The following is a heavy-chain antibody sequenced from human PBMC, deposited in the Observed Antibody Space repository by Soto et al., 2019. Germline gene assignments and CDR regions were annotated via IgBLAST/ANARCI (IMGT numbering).Heavy chain of an antibody. D-gene: IGHD6-19*01. V-gene: IGHV3-48*03. CDR2: ISSSGTSI. Sequence: GGSLRLSWAASRFTFSRYEMNWVRQAPGKGLEWVASISSSGTSIYYADSVKGRFSISRDNDKNSVYLAMNSLRVDDTAVYYCARDRGYTSGSYGGAFDFWGQGTLVTVSS. CDR1: RFTFSRYE. CDR3: ARDRGYTSGSYGGAFDF. J-gene: IGHJ4*02.